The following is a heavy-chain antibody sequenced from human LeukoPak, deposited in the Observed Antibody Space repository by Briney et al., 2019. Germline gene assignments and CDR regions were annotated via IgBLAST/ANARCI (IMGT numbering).Heavy chain of an antibody. CDR2: INWNGGST. Sequence: GGSLRLSCAASGFTFDDYGMSWVRQAPGKGLEWVSGINWNGGSTGYADSVKGRFTISRDNAKNSLYLQMNSLRAEDTALYYCASSSGPRYPGIAVAGAFDIWGQGTMVTVSS. V-gene: IGHV3-20*04. D-gene: IGHD6-19*01. J-gene: IGHJ3*02. CDR1: GFTFDDYG. CDR3: ASSSGPRYPGIAVAGAFDI.